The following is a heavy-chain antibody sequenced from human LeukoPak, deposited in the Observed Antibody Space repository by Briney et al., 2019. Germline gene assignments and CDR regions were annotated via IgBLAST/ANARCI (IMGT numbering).Heavy chain of an antibody. J-gene: IGHJ4*02. CDR2: INHRGIA. CDR1: GGSFSGYY. CDR3: ARGSITMPAAPFDY. Sequence: SETLSLTCAVYGGSFSGYYWTWIRQTPGEGLEWIGEINHRGIANYNPPLKSRVTMSVGTFKTEFSLRLTTVTAADTAVYYCARGSITMPAAPFDYWGQGTLVTVSS. V-gene: IGHV4-34*01. D-gene: IGHD3-10*01.